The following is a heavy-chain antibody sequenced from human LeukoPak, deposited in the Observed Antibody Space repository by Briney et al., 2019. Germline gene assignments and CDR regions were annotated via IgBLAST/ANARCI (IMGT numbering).Heavy chain of an antibody. J-gene: IGHJ6*03. CDR2: ITISGGST. D-gene: IGHD2-2*01. CDR3: AKRGNPAVGHHYLDV. CDR1: GFTFSSYA. V-gene: IGHV3-23*01. Sequence: QPGGSLRLSCAASGFTFSSYAMHWVRQAPGKGLEWVSSITISGGSTFYAYSVMGRFTISRDNYKNTLYLQMNSLSAEDTAVYYCAKRGNPAVGHHYLDVWGKGTTVSVSS.